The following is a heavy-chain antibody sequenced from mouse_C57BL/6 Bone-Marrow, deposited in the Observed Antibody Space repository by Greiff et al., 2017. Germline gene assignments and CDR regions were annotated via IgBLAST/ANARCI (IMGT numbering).Heavy chain of an antibody. CDR1: GYTFTRYW. J-gene: IGHJ4*01. CDR2: IDPSDSYT. Sequence: QVQLQQPGAELVKPGASVKLSCKASGYTFTRYWMQCVQQRPGQGLEWIGEIDPSDSYTNYNQKCKGKATLTVDTSSSTAYMQLSSLTSEDSAVYYCARWGNPPYAMDYWGQGTSVTVSS. CDR3: ARWGNPPYAMDY. V-gene: IGHV1-50*01.